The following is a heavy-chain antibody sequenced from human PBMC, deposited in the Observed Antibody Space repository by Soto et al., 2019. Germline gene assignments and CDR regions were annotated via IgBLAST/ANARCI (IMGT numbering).Heavy chain of an antibody. CDR2: ISAYNGNT. CDR1: GYTFTSYG. D-gene: IGHD3-10*01. J-gene: IGHJ4*02. V-gene: IGHV1-18*01. CDR3: ATPRYGSGSYWNLDY. Sequence: ASVKVSCKASGYTFTSYGISWVRQAPGQGLEWMGWISAYNGNTNYAQKLQGRVTMTTDTSTSTAYMELRSLRSDDTAVYYCATPRYGSGSYWNLDYWGQGTLVTVSS.